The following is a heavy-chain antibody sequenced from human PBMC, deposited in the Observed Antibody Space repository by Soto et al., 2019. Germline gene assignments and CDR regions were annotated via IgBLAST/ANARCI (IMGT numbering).Heavy chain of an antibody. J-gene: IGHJ4*02. D-gene: IGHD6-13*01. CDR3: AKDTYSSSWYTAADY. Sequence: GGSLRLSCAASGLTFSSYAMSWVRQAPGKGLEWVSAISGSGGSTYYADSVKGRFTISRDNSKNTLYLQMNSLRAEDTAVYYCAKDTYSSSWYTAADYWGQGTLVTVSS. CDR2: ISGSGGST. CDR1: GLTFSSYA. V-gene: IGHV3-23*01.